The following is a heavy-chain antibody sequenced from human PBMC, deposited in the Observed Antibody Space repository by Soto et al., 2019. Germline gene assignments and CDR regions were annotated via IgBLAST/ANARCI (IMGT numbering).Heavy chain of an antibody. V-gene: IGHV4-30-4*01. J-gene: IGHJ4*02. D-gene: IGHD1-26*01. CDR1: GGSISSGDYY. Sequence: QVQLQESGPGLVKPSQTLSLTCTVSGGSISSGDYYWSWIRQPPGKGLEWIGYIYYSGSTYYNPSLKSXXTXSXXTPKNQFALKLSSVTAADTAVYYCASEDSGSYLPYWGQGTLVTVSS. CDR2: IYYSGST. CDR3: ASEDSGSYLPY.